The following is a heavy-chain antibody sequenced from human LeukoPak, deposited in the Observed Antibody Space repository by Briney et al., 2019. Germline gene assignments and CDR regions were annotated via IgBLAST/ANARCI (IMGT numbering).Heavy chain of an antibody. J-gene: IGHJ3*02. D-gene: IGHD6-6*01. CDR3: ARRKGLSYSSSSWGAFDI. V-gene: IGHV3-30-3*01. CDR1: GFTFSSYA. Sequence: GRSLRLSCAASGFTFSSYAMHWVRQAPGKGLEWVAVISHDGSNKYYADSVKGRFTISRDDSKNTLYLQMNSLRAEDTAVYYCARRKGLSYSSSSWGAFDIWGQGTMVTVSS. CDR2: ISHDGSNK.